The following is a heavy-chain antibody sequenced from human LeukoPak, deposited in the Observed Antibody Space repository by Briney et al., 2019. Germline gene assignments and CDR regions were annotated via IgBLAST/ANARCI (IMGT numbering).Heavy chain of an antibody. CDR1: GFTFSSYW. D-gene: IGHD3-16*02. V-gene: IGHV3-7*01. CDR2: IKQDGSEK. CDR3: ARDGVIGGGLFDY. J-gene: IGHJ4*02. Sequence: QAGGSLRLSCAASGFTFSSYWMSWVRQAPGEGLEWVANIKQDGSEKYYVDSVKGRFTISRDNAKNSLYLQMNSLRAEDTAVYYCARDGVIGGGLFDYWGQGTLVTVSS.